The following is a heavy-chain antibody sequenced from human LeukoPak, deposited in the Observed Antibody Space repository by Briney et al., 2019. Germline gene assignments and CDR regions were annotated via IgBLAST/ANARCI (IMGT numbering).Heavy chain of an antibody. J-gene: IGHJ6*03. CDR3: ARETGSSWYGGGYYYYYMDV. CDR1: GFTFSSYA. CDR2: ISYDGSNK. D-gene: IGHD6-13*01. V-gene: IGHV3-30*04. Sequence: PGGSLRLSCAASGFTFSSYAMHWVRQAPGKGLEWVAVISYDGSNKYYADSVKGRFTISRDNSKNTLYLQMNSLRAEDTAVYYCARETGSSWYGGGYYYYYMDVWGKGTTVTVSS.